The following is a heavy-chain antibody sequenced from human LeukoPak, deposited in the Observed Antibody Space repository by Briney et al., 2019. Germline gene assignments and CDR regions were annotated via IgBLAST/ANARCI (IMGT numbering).Heavy chain of an antibody. CDR1: GFTFSSYG. CDR2: IRYDGSNK. V-gene: IGHV3-30*02. J-gene: IGHJ4*02. D-gene: IGHD6-13*01. CDR3: ARVNAAAGSFDY. Sequence: GGSLRLSCAASGFTFSSYGMHWVRQAPGKGLEWVAFIRYDGSNKYYADSVKGRFTISRDNSKNTLYLQMNSLRAEDTAVYYCARVNAAAGSFDYWGQGTLVTVSS.